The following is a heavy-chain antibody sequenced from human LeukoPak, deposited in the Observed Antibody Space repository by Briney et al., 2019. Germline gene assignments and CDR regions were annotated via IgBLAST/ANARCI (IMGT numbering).Heavy chain of an antibody. Sequence: PSETLSLTCTVSGGSISSYYWSWLRQPAGKGLEWIGRLYTSGSTNYNPSLKSRVTMSVDTSKNQFSLKLSSVTAADTAVYYCARDRLVVVPAAFNWFDPWGQGTLVTVSS. CDR2: LYTSGST. CDR3: ARDRLVVVPAAFNWFDP. D-gene: IGHD2-2*01. J-gene: IGHJ5*02. CDR1: GGSISSYY. V-gene: IGHV4-4*07.